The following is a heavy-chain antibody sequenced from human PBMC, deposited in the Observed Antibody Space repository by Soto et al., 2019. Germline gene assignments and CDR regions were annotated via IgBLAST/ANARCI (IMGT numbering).Heavy chain of an antibody. D-gene: IGHD1-26*01. CDR2: IWYDGSHK. Sequence: QVQLVESGGGVVQPGRYLRLSCAASGFTFSTYGMHWVRQAPGTGLEWVAVIWYDGSHKDYADSVKGRFTISRDNSKNTLYLQMNSLRVEEAAVYYCARAVGPFDYWGQGTLVAVSS. V-gene: IGHV3-33*01. J-gene: IGHJ4*02. CDR1: GFTFSTYG. CDR3: ARAVGPFDY.